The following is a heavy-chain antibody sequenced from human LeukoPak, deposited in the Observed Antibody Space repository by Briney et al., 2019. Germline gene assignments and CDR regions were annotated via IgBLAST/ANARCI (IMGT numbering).Heavy chain of an antibody. J-gene: IGHJ3*02. CDR2: IRYDGSNK. CDR1: GFTFSSYG. CDR3: AKDGVQFGGAQAFDI. Sequence: GGSLRLSCAVSGFTFSSYGMHWVRQAPGKGLEWVAFIRYDGSNKYYADSVKGRFTISRDNSKNTLYLQMNSLRAEDTAVYYCAKDGVQFGGAQAFDIWGQGTMVTVSS. V-gene: IGHV3-30*02. D-gene: IGHD3-10*01.